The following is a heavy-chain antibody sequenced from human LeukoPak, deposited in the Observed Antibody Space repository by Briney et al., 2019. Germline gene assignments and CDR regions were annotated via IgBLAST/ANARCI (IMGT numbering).Heavy chain of an antibody. Sequence: PGGSLRLSCTASGFIFSAYAMSWVRQAPGKGLEWISTIPSRGDNTYYAHSVMGRFTISRDSSENTVYLQMNGLGAEDTAVYFCAKRQEEFLEWSHFDSWGQGTLVTVSS. CDR2: IPSRGDNT. D-gene: IGHD3-3*01. CDR1: GFIFSAYA. CDR3: AKRQEEFLEWSHFDS. J-gene: IGHJ4*02. V-gene: IGHV3-23*01.